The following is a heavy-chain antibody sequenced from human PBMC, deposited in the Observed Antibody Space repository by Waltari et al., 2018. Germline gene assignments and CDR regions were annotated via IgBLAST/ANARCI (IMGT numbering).Heavy chain of an antibody. J-gene: IGHJ4*02. CDR2: IRGVGVPT. V-gene: IGHV3-48*04. CDR3: VRDHMYALDF. CDR1: GFPFSDYS. D-gene: IGHD2-8*01. Sequence: EVQLVETGGGLVQPGGSLRLFCAVSGFPFSDYSMNWVRQGQGKGLERSSYIRGVGVPTYYADFVQGRFTISRDNAKSSLYMQMNSLRPDDTALYYGVRDHMYALDFWGRGTLVTVSS.